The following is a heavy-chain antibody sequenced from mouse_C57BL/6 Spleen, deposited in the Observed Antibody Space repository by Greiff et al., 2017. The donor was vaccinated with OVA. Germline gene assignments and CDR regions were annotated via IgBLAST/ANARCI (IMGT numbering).Heavy chain of an antibody. CDR2: IDPSDSYT. Sequence: QVQLKQPGAELVMPGASVKLSCKASGYTFTSYWMHWVKQRPGQGLEWIGEIDPSDSYTNYNQKFKGKSTLTVDKSSSTAYMQLSSLTSEDSAVYYCARYGNYEKDAMDYWGQGTSVTVSS. D-gene: IGHD2-1*01. J-gene: IGHJ4*01. CDR3: ARYGNYEKDAMDY. V-gene: IGHV1-69*01. CDR1: GYTFTSYW.